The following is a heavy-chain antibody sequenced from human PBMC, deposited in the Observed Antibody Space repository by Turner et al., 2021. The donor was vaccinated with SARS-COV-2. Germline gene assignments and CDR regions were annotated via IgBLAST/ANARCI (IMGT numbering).Heavy chain of an antibody. J-gene: IGHJ4*02. D-gene: IGHD1-1*01. Sequence: VQLRKSRPALFQSSQTLSLTFTFSGCSISSGGYYWRWIRQHPGKGLEWIGYIYYSGNTYYNPSLKSRVTKSVDTSKNKLSPEVSSGKEVESRGDYCGSGSSRSANDVDYWGQGTLVTVSS. CDR3: GSGSSRSANDVDY. V-gene: IGHV4-31*03. CDR1: GCSISSGGYY. CDR2: IYYSGNT.